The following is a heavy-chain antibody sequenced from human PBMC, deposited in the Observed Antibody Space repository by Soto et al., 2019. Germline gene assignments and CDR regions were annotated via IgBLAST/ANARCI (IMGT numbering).Heavy chain of an antibody. J-gene: IGHJ6*02. CDR2: IRSKANSYAT. D-gene: IGHD2-2*03. CDR1: GFTFSGSA. CDR3: TTDLVGYCSTISCPHSYYYGMDV. V-gene: IGHV3-73*01. Sequence: PGGSLRLSCAASGFTFSGSAMHWVRQASGKGLEWVGRIRSKANSYATAYAAPVKGRFTISRDDSKNTLYLQMNSLKTEDTAVYYCTTDLVGYCSTISCPHSYYYGMDVWGQGTTVTVSS.